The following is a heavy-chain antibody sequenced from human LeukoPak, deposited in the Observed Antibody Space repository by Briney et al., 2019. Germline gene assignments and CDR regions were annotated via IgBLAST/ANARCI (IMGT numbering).Heavy chain of an antibody. J-gene: IGHJ3*02. CDR3: AGYSSYVGAFDI. CDR2: IDYSGST. D-gene: IGHD6-19*01. V-gene: IGHV4-39*01. Sequence: SETLSLTCTVSGGSISSSSYCWGWIRQPPGKGLAWFGRIDYSGSTYYNPSLKSRVTISVDTSKNQFSLKLSSVTAADTAVYYCAGYSSYVGAFDIWGQGTMVTVSS. CDR1: GGSISSSSYC.